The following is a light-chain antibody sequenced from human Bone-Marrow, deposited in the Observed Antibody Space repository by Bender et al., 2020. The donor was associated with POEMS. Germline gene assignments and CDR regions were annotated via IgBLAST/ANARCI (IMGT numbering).Light chain of an antibody. V-gene: IGLV1-44*01. CDR2: SRH. J-gene: IGLJ3*02. Sequence: QSVLTQPPSASGTPGQRVTISCSGGSSNIGAHAVNWYQHLPGTAPKLLIYSRHRRPLEVPERVSGSRSGTSASLAISGLQSEDEADYYCAVWDDSLNGWVFGGATKLTVL. CDR1: SSNIGAHA. CDR3: AVWDDSLNGWV.